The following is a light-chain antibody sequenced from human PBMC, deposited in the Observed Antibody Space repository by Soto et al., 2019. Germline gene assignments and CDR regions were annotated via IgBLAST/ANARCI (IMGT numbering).Light chain of an antibody. CDR1: ENVRTF. V-gene: IGKV3-11*01. CDR3: QQRSNWPSIT. J-gene: IGKJ5*01. CDR2: DAS. Sequence: VLRQSPATLSLSTGERATLSCRASENVRTFVDWYQQKPGQAPRLLIFDASSRATGIPARFSGSGSGTDFTLTISSLEPEDFAVYYCQQRSNWPSITFGQGRLLEVK.